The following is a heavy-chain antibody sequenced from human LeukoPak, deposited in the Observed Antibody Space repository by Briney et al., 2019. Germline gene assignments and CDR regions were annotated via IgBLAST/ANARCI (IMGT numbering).Heavy chain of an antibody. V-gene: IGHV3-48*03. CDR3: AREGRINYDVLTGYHPDSAPYGMDV. CDR1: GFTFSSYE. CDR2: ISSSGSTI. Sequence: PGGSLRLSCAASGFTFSSYEMNWVRQAPGKGLEWVSYISSSGSTIYYADSVKGRFTISRDNAKNSLYLQMNSLRAEDTAVYYCAREGRINYDVLTGYHPDSAPYGMDVWGQGTTVTVSS. D-gene: IGHD3-9*01. J-gene: IGHJ6*02.